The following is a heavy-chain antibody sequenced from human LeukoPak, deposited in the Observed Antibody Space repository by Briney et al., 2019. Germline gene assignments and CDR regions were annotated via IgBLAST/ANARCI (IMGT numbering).Heavy chain of an antibody. CDR3: IRDFRSADL. J-gene: IGHJ5*02. Sequence: PGGSLRLSCAASGFTFSNFHMTWVRQSPGKGLVWVSRIYVDGRTTNYADSVKGRFTISRDNAKNTVYLEKNSLSVEDTATYYCIRDFRSADLWGQGTLVTVTS. CDR2: IYVDGRTT. V-gene: IGHV3-74*01. CDR1: GFTFSNFH.